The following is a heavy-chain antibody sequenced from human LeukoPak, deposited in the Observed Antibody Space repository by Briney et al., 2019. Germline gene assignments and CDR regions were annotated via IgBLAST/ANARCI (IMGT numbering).Heavy chain of an antibody. Sequence: PSETLSLTCAVYGGSFSGYYWSWIRQPPGKGLEWIGEINHSRSTNYNPSLKSRVTISVDTSKNQFSLKLSSVTAADTAVYYCARMRAAAGPRTNYYYYMDVWGKGTTVTVSS. CDR2: INHSRST. J-gene: IGHJ6*03. V-gene: IGHV4-34*01. CDR3: ARMRAAAGPRTNYYYYMDV. D-gene: IGHD6-13*01. CDR1: GGSFSGYY.